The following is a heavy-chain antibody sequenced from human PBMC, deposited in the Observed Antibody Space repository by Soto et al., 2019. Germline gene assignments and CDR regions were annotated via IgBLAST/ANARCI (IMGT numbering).Heavy chain of an antibody. CDR3: AKELMSGYSSSWGAFDI. CDR2: ISWNSGSI. J-gene: IGHJ3*02. D-gene: IGHD6-13*01. V-gene: IGHV3-9*01. Sequence: GGSLRLSCAASGFTFDDYAMHWVRQAPGKGLEWVSGISWNSGSIGYADSVKGRFTISRDNAKNSLYLQMNSLRAEDTALYYCAKELMSGYSSSWGAFDIWGQGTMVTVSS. CDR1: GFTFDDYA.